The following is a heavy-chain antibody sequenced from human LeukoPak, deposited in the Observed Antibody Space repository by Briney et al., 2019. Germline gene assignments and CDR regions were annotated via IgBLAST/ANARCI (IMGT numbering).Heavy chain of an antibody. CDR2: ISSSSSYI. D-gene: IGHD3-3*01. Sequence: GGSLRLSCAASGFTFSSYSMNWVRQAPGKGLEWVSSISSSSSYIYYADSVKGRFTISRDIAKNSLYLQMNSLRAEDTAVYYCARDREPSSGPTSCFDYGGQGTLVTVYS. CDR1: GFTFSSYS. J-gene: IGHJ4*02. CDR3: ARDREPSSGPTSCFDY. V-gene: IGHV3-21*01.